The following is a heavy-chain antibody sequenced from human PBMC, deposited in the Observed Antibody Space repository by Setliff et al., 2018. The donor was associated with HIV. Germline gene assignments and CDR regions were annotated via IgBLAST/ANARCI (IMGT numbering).Heavy chain of an antibody. V-gene: IGHV4-34*01. CDR3: ARSRNYRHYYYYYMDV. J-gene: IGHJ6*03. Sequence: ASETLSLTCAVYGGSFSGYYWSWIRQSPGKGLEWPGLEWIGDINHSGSTNYNPSLKSRVTISVDTSKNQFSLKLNSVTAADTAVYFCARSRNYRHYYYYYMDVWGKGTTVTVSS. CDR1: GGSFSGYY. CDR2: INHSGST. D-gene: IGHD1-7*01.